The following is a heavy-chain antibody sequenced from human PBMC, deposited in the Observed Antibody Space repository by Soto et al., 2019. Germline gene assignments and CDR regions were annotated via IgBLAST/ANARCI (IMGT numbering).Heavy chain of an antibody. D-gene: IGHD2-15*01. V-gene: IGHV1-18*01. CDR2: ISAYNGNT. J-gene: IGHJ5*02. CDR1: GYTFTSYG. Sequence: ASLKVACKASGYTFTSYGISWVRQAPGQGLEWMGWISAYNGNTNYAQKLQGRVTMTTDTSTSTAYMELRSLRSDDTAVYYCARAGYCSGGSCLNWFDPWGQGTLVTVSS. CDR3: ARAGYCSGGSCLNWFDP.